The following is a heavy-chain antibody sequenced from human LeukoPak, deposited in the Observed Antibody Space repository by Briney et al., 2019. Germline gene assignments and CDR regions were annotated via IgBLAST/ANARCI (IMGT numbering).Heavy chain of an antibody. CDR2: IYSGGST. CDR1: GFTVSSNY. J-gene: IGHJ4*02. D-gene: IGHD6-6*01. V-gene: IGHV3-66*01. Sequence: TGGSLRLYCAASGFTVSSNYMSWVREAPGKGLEWVSVIYSGGSTYYPDSVKGRFTISRDNSKNTLYLQMNSLRAGDTAVYYCARGSSSRGFDYWGQGTLVTVSS. CDR3: ARGSSSRGFDY.